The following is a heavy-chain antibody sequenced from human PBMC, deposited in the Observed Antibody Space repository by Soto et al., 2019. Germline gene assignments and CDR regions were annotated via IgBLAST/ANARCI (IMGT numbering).Heavy chain of an antibody. Sequence: SVKVSCKASGFTFTSSAVQWVRQARGQGLEWIGRIIAVSGNTNYAQKFQGRVTITADKSTSTAYMELSSLRSEDTAVYYCARMAAAENYYFDYWGQGTLVTVSS. V-gene: IGHV1-58*01. J-gene: IGHJ4*02. CDR3: ARMAAAENYYFDY. D-gene: IGHD6-13*01. CDR2: IIAVSGNT. CDR1: GFTFTSSA.